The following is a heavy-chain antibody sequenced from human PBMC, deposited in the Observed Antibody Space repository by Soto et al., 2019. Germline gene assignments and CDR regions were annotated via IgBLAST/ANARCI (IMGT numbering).Heavy chain of an antibody. V-gene: IGHV4-30-2*05. CDR2: IYHSGST. D-gene: IGHD2-15*01. CDR3: ARVWTRINWFDP. CDR1: GGSISSGAYS. J-gene: IGHJ5*02. Sequence: PSETLSLTCAVSGGSISSGAYSWSWIRQPPGKGLEWVGYIYHSGSTYYNPSLKSRVTISVDTSKNQFSLKLSSVTAADTAVYYCARVWTRINWFDPWGQGTLVTVS.